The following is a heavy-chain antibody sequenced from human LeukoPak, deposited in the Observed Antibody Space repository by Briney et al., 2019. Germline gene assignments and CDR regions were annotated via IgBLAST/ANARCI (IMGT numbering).Heavy chain of an antibody. CDR3: ARRGYYYDSGVYYYYFDY. CDR1: GYTFTSYG. Sequence: GASVKASCKASGYTFTSYGISWVRQAPGQGLEWMGWISAYNGNTNYAQKLQGRVTMTTDTSTSTAYMELRSLRSDDTAVYYCARRGYYYDSGVYYYYFDYWGQGTLVTVSS. D-gene: IGHD3-22*01. V-gene: IGHV1-18*01. CDR2: ISAYNGNT. J-gene: IGHJ4*02.